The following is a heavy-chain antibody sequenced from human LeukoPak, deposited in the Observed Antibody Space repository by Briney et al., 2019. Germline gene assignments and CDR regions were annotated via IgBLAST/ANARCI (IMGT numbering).Heavy chain of an antibody. J-gene: IGHJ6*03. V-gene: IGHV1-18*01. CDR1: GYTFTSYG. CDR2: ISAYNGNT. Sequence: AASVKASCTASGYTFTSYGISWVRQAPGQGLEWMGWISAYNGNTNYAQKLQGRVTMTTDTSTSTAYMELRSLRSDDTAVYYCAREWSTYYYYYMDVWGKGTTVTVSS. D-gene: IGHD1-26*01. CDR3: AREWSTYYYYYMDV.